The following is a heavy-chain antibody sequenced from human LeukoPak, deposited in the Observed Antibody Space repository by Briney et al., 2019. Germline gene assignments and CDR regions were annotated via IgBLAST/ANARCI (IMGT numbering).Heavy chain of an antibody. Sequence: GGSLRLSCAASGFSFSTQRMHWVRQAPGKGLVWVSYINIDERITGYADSVKGRFTISRDNAENTLYLQMNSLRVEDTAVYYCVRSAFHAGSGNYYDYWGQGTLVTVSS. V-gene: IGHV3-74*01. D-gene: IGHD3-22*01. CDR3: VRSAFHAGSGNYYDY. CDR2: INIDERIT. J-gene: IGHJ4*02. CDR1: GFSFSTQR.